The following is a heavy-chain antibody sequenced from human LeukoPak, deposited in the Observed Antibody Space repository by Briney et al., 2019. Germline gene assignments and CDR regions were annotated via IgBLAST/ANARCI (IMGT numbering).Heavy chain of an antibody. CDR2: INVGNGNT. CDR3: ASSPYYYDSSGRLGY. CDR1: GYTFTSYP. J-gene: IGHJ4*02. V-gene: IGHV1-3*01. Sequence: ASVKVSCKVSGYTFTSYPIHWVRQAPGQRLEWMGWINVGNGNTKYSQNFQGRVTITRDTSASIVYTELSSLRSEDTAVYYCASSPYYYDSSGRLGYWGQGTLVTVSS. D-gene: IGHD3-22*01.